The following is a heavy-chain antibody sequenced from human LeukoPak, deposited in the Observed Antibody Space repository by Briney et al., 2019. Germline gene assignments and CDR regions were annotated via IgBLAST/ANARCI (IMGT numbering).Heavy chain of an antibody. Sequence: GASVKVSCKASGGTFGSYAISWVRQAPGQGLEWMGGIIPIFGTANYAQKFQGRVTITADESTSTAYMELSSLRSEDTAVYYCARSPKSIVGATRGFDYWGQGTLVTVSS. V-gene: IGHV1-69*13. J-gene: IGHJ4*02. CDR2: IIPIFGTA. D-gene: IGHD1-26*01. CDR1: GGTFGSYA. CDR3: ARSPKSIVGATRGFDY.